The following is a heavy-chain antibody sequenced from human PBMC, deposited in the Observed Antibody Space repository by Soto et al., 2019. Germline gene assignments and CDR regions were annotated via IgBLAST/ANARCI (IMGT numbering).Heavy chain of an antibody. D-gene: IGHD3-10*01. CDR3: AKDFYGSGSYKDH. Sequence: EVQLLESGGGLVQPGGSLRLSCAASGFTFSNYGMSWVRQAPGKGLEWVSGFISSGGSTHYADSVKGRFTISRDNSKNTLYLQMNSLRAEDTAVYYCAKDFYGSGSYKDHWGQGTLVTVSS. J-gene: IGHJ4*02. V-gene: IGHV3-23*01. CDR2: FISSGGST. CDR1: GFTFSNYG.